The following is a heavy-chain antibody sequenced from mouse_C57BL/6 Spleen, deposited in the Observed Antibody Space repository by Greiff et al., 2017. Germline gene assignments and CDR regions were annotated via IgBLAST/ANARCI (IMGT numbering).Heavy chain of an antibody. CDR2: IYPRSGNN. V-gene: IGHV1-81*01. CDR1: GYTFTSYG. CDR3: AYPLYYDYDEGGHAMDY. Sequence: QVQLQQSGAELARPGASVKLSCKASGYTFTSYGISWVKQRTGQGLEWIGEIYPRSGNNYYNEKFKGKATLTADKSPSTAYIELRSLTSEDSAVYFCAYPLYYDYDEGGHAMDYWGQGTSVTVSS. J-gene: IGHJ4*01. D-gene: IGHD2-4*01.